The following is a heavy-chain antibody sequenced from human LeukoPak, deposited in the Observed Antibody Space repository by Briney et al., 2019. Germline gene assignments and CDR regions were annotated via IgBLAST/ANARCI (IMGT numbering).Heavy chain of an antibody. J-gene: IGHJ4*02. CDR1: GFTFSIHG. Sequence: GGTPRLSCAASGFTFSIHGMNWVRQGPAKGLEWVSGITGSGGSTYYADSVKGRFTISRDNSKNTVYLQMNSLRAEDTAVYYCARDLSLIALTDWGQGTLVTVSS. CDR2: ITGSGGST. D-gene: IGHD3-22*01. CDR3: ARDLSLIALTD. V-gene: IGHV3-23*01.